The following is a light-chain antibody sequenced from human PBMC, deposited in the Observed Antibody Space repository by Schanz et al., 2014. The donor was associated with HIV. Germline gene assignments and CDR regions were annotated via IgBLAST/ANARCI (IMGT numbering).Light chain of an antibody. CDR1: SSDVGSYNL. CDR2: EVT. Sequence: QSALTQPASVSGSPGQSITISCTGTSSDVGSYNLVSWYRQHPGKVPKVMIYEVTKRPSGVSNRFSGSKSGNTASLTVSGLQADDEADYYCCSFAGTIWVFGGGTKLTVL. CDR3: CSFAGTIWV. V-gene: IGLV2-23*02. J-gene: IGLJ3*02.